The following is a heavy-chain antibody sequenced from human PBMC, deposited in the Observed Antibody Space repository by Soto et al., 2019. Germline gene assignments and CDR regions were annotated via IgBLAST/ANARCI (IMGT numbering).Heavy chain of an antibody. CDR3: ARDRGVPDAFDI. D-gene: IGHD2-8*01. CDR1: GFTFSSYG. CDR2: IWYDGSNK. V-gene: IGHV3-33*01. Sequence: GGSLRLSCAASGFTFSSYGMHWVRQAPGKGLEWVAVIWYDGSNKYYADSVKGRFTISRDNSKNTLYLQMNSLRAEDTAVYYCARDRGVPDAFDIWGQGTMVTVSS. J-gene: IGHJ3*02.